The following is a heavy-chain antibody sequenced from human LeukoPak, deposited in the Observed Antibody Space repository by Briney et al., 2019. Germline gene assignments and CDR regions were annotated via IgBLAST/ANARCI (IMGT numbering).Heavy chain of an antibody. Sequence: SETLSLTCTVSGGSISSYYWSWIRQPPGKGLEWIGYIYYSGSSNYNPSLKSRVTISVDTSKNQFSLKLSSVTAADTAVYYCARHNGGRFDYWGQGTLVTVSS. V-gene: IGHV4-59*08. CDR1: GGSISSYY. J-gene: IGHJ4*02. CDR2: IYYSGSS. CDR3: ARHNGGRFDY. D-gene: IGHD3-16*01.